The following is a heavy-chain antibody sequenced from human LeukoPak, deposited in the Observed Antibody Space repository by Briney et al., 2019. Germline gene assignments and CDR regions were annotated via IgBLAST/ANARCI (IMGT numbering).Heavy chain of an antibody. V-gene: IGHV4-34*01. J-gene: IGHJ4*02. CDR1: GGSFSGYY. Sequence: SETLSLTCAVYGGSFSGYYWSWIRQPPGKGLEWIGEINHSGSTNYNPSLKSRVTISVDKSKNQFSLKLSSVTAADTAVYYCARGAYNWNSYYFDYWGQGTLVTVSS. D-gene: IGHD1-7*01. CDR2: INHSGST. CDR3: ARGAYNWNSYYFDY.